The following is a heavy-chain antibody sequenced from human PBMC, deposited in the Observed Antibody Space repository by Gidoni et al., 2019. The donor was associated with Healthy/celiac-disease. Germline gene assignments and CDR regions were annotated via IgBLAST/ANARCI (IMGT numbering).Heavy chain of an antibody. CDR3: AKCDEQQLVFWGGHDY. V-gene: IGHV3-23*01. D-gene: IGHD6-13*01. Sequence: EVQMLESGGGLVQPGGSLRLSWAASGFTFSSYARSWVRQAPGTGLEWVSAISGSGGSTYYADSVKGRFTISRDNSKNTLYLQMNSLRAEDTAVYDCAKCDEQQLVFWGGHDYWGQGTLVTVSS. CDR1: GFTFSSYA. CDR2: ISGSGGST. J-gene: IGHJ4*02.